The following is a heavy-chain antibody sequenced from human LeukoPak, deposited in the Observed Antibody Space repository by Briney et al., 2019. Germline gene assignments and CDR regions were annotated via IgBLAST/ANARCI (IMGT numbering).Heavy chain of an antibody. CDR2: IYDTGNP. CDR3: ARLRVYSYAADP. J-gene: IGHJ5*02. Sequence: PSETLSLTCTVSGDSMSSSRVYSRGWISQAPGKGLGWMWSIYDTGNPHYSPTLQSRVSIYLEKSQNQFALKLTSVTDADTAVYYCARLRVYSYAADPWGRGTLVTVSS. V-gene: IGHV4-39*01. D-gene: IGHD5-18*01. CDR1: GDSMSSSRVYS.